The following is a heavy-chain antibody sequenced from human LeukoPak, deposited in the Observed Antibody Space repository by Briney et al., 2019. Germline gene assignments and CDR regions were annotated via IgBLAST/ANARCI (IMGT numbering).Heavy chain of an antibody. CDR3: ARGIAAADYGMDV. D-gene: IGHD6-13*01. J-gene: IGHJ6*02. CDR1: GFTVSSNY. Sequence: PGGSLRLSCAASGFTVSSNYMSWVRQAPGKGLEWVSVIYSGGSTYYADSVKGRFTISRDNSKNTLYLQMNSLRAEDTAVYYCARGIAAADYGMDVWGQGTTVTVSS. CDR2: IYSGGST. V-gene: IGHV3-53*01.